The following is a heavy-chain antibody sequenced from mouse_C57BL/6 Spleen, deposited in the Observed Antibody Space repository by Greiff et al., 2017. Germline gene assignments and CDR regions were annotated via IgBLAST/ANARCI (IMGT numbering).Heavy chain of an antibody. J-gene: IGHJ4*01. V-gene: IGHV5-6*01. CDR3: ARLTTVVDYAMDY. Sequence: EVKVVESGGDLVKPGGSLKLSCAASGFTFSSYGMSWVRQTPDKRLEWVATISSGGSYTYYPDSVKGRFTISRDNAKNTLYLQMSSLKSEDTAMYYCARLTTVVDYAMDYWGQGTSVTVSS. CDR1: GFTFSSYG. D-gene: IGHD1-1*01. CDR2: ISSGGSYT.